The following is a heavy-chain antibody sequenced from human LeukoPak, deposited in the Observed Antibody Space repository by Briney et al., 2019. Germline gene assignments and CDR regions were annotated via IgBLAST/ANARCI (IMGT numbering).Heavy chain of an antibody. Sequence: GGSLRLSCAASGFTFSSYSMHWVRQAPGKGLEWVSYISSSSSYIYYADSVKGRFTISRDNAKNSLYLQMNSLRAEDTAVYYCARGVYSGYGSYYYYYMDVWGKGTTVTISS. J-gene: IGHJ6*03. CDR3: ARGVYSGYGSYYYYYMDV. CDR1: GFTFSSYS. D-gene: IGHD5-12*01. V-gene: IGHV3-21*05. CDR2: ISSSSSYI.